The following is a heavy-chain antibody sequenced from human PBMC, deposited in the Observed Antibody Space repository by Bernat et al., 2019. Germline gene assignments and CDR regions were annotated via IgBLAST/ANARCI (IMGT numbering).Heavy chain of an antibody. CDR1: GGSISSGGYY. J-gene: IGHJ4*02. CDR2: IYYSGST. CDR3: ARGRHSSSWYDGGYFDY. Sequence: QVQLQESGPGLVKPSQTLSLTCTVSGGSISSGGYYWSWIRQHPGKGLEWIGYIYYSGSTYYNPSLKSRVTISVDTSKNQFSLKLSYVTSADTAVYYCARGRHSSSWYDGGYFDYWGQGTLVTVSS. V-gene: IGHV4-31*03. D-gene: IGHD6-13*01.